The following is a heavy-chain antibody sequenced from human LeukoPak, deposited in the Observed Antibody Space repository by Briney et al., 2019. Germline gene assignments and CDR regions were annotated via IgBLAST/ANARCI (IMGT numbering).Heavy chain of an antibody. CDR2: FDPENGET. CDR3: ARDAALYSSSWYPLGY. Sequence: ASVKVSCKVSGYTLTELSIHWVRQAPGKGLEWMGGFDPENGETIYAQMFQGRVTMTEDTSIDAAYMELSSLRSEDTAVYYCARDAALYSSSWYPLGYWGQGTLVTVSS. D-gene: IGHD6-13*01. J-gene: IGHJ4*02. CDR1: GYTLTELS. V-gene: IGHV1-24*01.